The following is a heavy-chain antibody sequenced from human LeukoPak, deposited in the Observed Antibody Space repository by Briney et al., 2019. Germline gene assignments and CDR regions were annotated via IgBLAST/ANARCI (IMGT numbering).Heavy chain of an antibody. CDR3: ARDLGGFIAAAGNEYFHH. CDR1: GYTFTDYY. CDR2: INPHSGGT. D-gene: IGHD6-13*01. V-gene: IGHV1-2*02. J-gene: IGHJ1*01. Sequence: ASVKVSCKASGYTFTDYYMHWVRQAPGQGLEWMGWINPHSGGTNYAQKFQGRVTMTRDTSISTVYMEVSRLRSDDMAVYYCARDLGGFIAAAGNEYFHHWGQGTLVTVSS.